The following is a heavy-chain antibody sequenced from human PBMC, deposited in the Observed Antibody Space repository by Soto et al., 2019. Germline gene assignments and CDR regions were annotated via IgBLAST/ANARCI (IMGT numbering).Heavy chain of an antibody. V-gene: IGHV1-18*01. CDR2: ISAYNGNT. D-gene: IGHD4-17*01. J-gene: IGHJ3*02. Sequence: ASVKVSCKASGYTFTSYGISWVRQAPGQGLEWMGWISAYNGNTNYAQKPQGRVTMTTDTSTSTAYMELRSLRSDDTAVYYCARDQLSLTTGDAFDIWGQGTMVTVSS. CDR1: GYTFTSYG. CDR3: ARDQLSLTTGDAFDI.